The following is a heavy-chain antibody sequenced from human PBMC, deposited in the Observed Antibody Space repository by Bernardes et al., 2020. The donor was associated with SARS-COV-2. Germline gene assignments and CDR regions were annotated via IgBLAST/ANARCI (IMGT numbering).Heavy chain of an antibody. D-gene: IGHD4-17*01. Sequence: GGSLRLSCTASGFTFGDYAMSWVRQAPGKGLEWVGFIRSKAYGGTTEYAASVKGRFTISRDDYKSIAYLQMNSLKTEDTAVYYCTSHLYGDYTIVSSSDPLGYWGQGTLVTVTS. V-gene: IGHV3-49*04. CDR2: IRSKAYGGTT. CDR1: GFTFGDYA. J-gene: IGHJ4*02. CDR3: TSHLYGDYTIVSSSDPLGY.